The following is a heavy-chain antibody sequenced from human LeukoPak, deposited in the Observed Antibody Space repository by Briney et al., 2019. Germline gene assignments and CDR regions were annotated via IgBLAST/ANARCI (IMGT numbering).Heavy chain of an antibody. V-gene: IGHV4-38-2*02. CDR2: INHSGST. CDR3: ARTAATFWFDP. CDR1: GYSISSGYY. J-gene: IGHJ5*02. Sequence: SETLSLTCTVSGYSISSGYYWGWIRQPPRKGLEWIGEINHSGSTNYNPSLKSRVTISVDTSKNQFSLKLSSVTAADTAVYYCARTAATFWFDPWGQGTLVTVSS. D-gene: IGHD2-15*01.